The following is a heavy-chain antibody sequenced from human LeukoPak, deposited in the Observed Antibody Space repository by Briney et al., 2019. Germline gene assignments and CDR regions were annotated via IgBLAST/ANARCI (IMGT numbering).Heavy chain of an antibody. Sequence: SETLSLTCTVSGGSISSYYWSWIRQPPGEGLEWIGYIYYSGSTNYNPSLKSRVTISVDTSKNQFSLKLSSVTAADTAVYYCARHSGRRVETRFDYWGQGTLVTVSS. D-gene: IGHD5-24*01. CDR3: ARHSGRRVETRFDY. J-gene: IGHJ4*02. CDR1: GGSISSYY. CDR2: IYYSGST. V-gene: IGHV4-59*08.